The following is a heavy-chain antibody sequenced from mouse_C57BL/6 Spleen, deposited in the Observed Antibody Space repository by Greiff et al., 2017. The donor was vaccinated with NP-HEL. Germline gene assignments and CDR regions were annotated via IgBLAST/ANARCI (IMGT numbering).Heavy chain of an antibody. CDR2: IDPSDSYT. CDR3: ASTYGSSYGY. D-gene: IGHD1-1*01. Sequence: QVQLQQPGAELVKPGASVKLSCKASGYTFTSYWMQWVKQRPGQGLEWIGEIDPSDSYTNYNQKFKGKATLTVDTSSSTAYMQLNSLTSEDSAVYYCASTYGSSYGYWGQGTTLTVSS. CDR1: GYTFTSYW. J-gene: IGHJ2*01. V-gene: IGHV1-50*01.